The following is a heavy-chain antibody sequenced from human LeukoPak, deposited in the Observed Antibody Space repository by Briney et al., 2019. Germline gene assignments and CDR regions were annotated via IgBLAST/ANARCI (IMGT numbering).Heavy chain of an antibody. CDR3: ARAGWLQVGYFDY. J-gene: IGHJ4*02. D-gene: IGHD5-24*01. CDR2: IYHSGST. V-gene: IGHV4-38-2*02. CDR1: GYSISSGYY. Sequence: SETLSLTCTVSGYSISSGYYWGWIRQPPGKGLEWIGSIYHSGSTYYNPSLKSRVTISLDTSKNQFSLKLSSVTAADTAVYYCARAGWLQVGYFDYWGQGTLVTVSS.